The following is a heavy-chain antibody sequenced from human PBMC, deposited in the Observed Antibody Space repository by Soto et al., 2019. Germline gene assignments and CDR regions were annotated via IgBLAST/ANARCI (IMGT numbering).Heavy chain of an antibody. CDR1: GYTFTNYG. V-gene: IGHV1-18*01. J-gene: IGHJ4*02. D-gene: IGHD4-17*01. CDR2: ISAYNGNT. Sequence: QVQLVQSGAEVKKPGASVKVSCKASGYTFTNYGINWVRQAPGQGLEWMGWISAYNGNTNYAQKLQGRVTMTTDTSTSTAYMDMRSLISDDTAVYYCARLWCYCDYGEMGYWCQGTLVTVSS. CDR3: ARLWCYCDYGEMGY.